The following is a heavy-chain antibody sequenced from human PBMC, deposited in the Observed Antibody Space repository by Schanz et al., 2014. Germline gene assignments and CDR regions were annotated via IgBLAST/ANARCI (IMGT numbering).Heavy chain of an antibody. D-gene: IGHD2-21*01. V-gene: IGHV3-30*14. CDR3: ARDLEGYDGGGGGFDP. CDR1: GFTFSSYA. J-gene: IGHJ5*02. CDR2: ISYDGRNK. Sequence: QVQLVESGGGVVQPGRSLRLSCAASGFTFSSYAMHWVRQAPGKGLEWVAVISYDGRNKYYADSVKGRFTISRDNSKNTVYLQMNRLRAEDTAVYYCARDLEGYDGGGGGFDPWGQGTLVTVSS.